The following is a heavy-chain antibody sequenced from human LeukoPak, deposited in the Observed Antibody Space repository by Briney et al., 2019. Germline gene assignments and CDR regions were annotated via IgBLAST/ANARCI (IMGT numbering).Heavy chain of an antibody. J-gene: IGHJ4*02. D-gene: IGHD5-18*01. CDR2: INHSGST. V-gene: IGHV4-34*01. Sequence: PSETLSLTCAVYGGSFSGYYRSWIRQPPGKGLEWIGEINHSGSTNYNPSLKSRVTISVDTSKNQFSLKLSSVTAADTAVYYCARGADPKQDHETVILDTAMVTIFDYWGQGTLVTVSS. CDR1: GGSFSGYY. CDR3: ARGADPKQDHETVILDTAMVTIFDY.